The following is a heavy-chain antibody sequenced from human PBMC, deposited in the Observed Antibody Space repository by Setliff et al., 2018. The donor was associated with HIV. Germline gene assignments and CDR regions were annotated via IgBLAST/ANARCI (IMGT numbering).Heavy chain of an antibody. D-gene: IGHD3-3*01. CDR2: IWYDGSNK. J-gene: IGHJ6*02. Sequence: GESLKLSCAASGFTFSSYGMHWVRQAPGKGLEWVAVIWYDGSNKHYADSVKGRFTISRDNSKNTVYLQMTSLRAEDTAVYYCARVPYFSFWSGYFDIYGMDVWGQGTAVTVSS. V-gene: IGHV3-33*01. CDR3: ARVPYFSFWSGYFDIYGMDV. CDR1: GFTFSSYG.